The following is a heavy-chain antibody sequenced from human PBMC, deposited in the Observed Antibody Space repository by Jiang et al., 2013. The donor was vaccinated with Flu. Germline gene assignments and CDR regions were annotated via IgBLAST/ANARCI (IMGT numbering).Heavy chain of an antibody. Sequence: SGAEVKKPGASVKVSCKASGYTFTNRMHWVRPGPGQSLEWMGWINADNGNTKYSQKFQGRVTFIRDTSASTAYMELSSLRSEDTGCILRGARDRYNWNEHDYWGQGTLVTVSS. CDR3: ARDRYNWNEHDY. J-gene: IGHJ4*02. D-gene: IGHD1-20*01. CDR2: INADNGNT. CDR1: GYTFTNR. V-gene: IGHV1-3*01.